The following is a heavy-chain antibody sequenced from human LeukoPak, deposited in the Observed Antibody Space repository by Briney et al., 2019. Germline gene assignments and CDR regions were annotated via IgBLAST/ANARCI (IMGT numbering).Heavy chain of an antibody. J-gene: IGHJ4*02. V-gene: IGHV1-69*13. Sequence: GASVEVSCKASGGTFSSYAISWVRQAPGQGLEWMGGIIPIFGTANYAQKFQGRVTITADESTSTAYMELSSLRSEDTAVYYCAREWGLESSGYYYAYWGQGTLVTVSS. CDR1: GGTFSSYA. CDR3: AREWGLESSGYYYAY. CDR2: IIPIFGTA. D-gene: IGHD3-22*01.